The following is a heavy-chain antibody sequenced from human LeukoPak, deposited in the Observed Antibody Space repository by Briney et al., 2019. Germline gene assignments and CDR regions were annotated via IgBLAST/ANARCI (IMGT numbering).Heavy chain of an antibody. CDR2: IYYSGST. CDR3: ARHGAMTGNFQH. CDR1: GGSISSGSYY. J-gene: IGHJ1*01. Sequence: PSETLSLTCTVSGGSISSGSYYWGWIRQPPGKGLEWIGSIYYSGSTYYNPSLRSRVTISVDTSNNQLSLKLSSVTAADMAVYYCARHGAMTGNFQHWGQGTLVTVSS. V-gene: IGHV4-39*01. D-gene: IGHD3-9*01.